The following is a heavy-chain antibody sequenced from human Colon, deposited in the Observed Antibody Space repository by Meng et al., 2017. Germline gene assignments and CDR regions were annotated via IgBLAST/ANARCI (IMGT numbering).Heavy chain of an antibody. CDR3: ATAVTTVPFDY. J-gene: IGHJ4*02. CDR2: INTYTGNP. V-gene: IGHV7-4-1*02. Sequence: HVQILQYGSELKKPGASVKVSCKASGYDFTNYGMNWVRQAPGQGLEWIGWINTYTGNPAYAQGFTGRFVFSLDTSVSTAYLQISSLKAEDTAVYYCATAVTTVPFDYWGQGTLVTVSS. CDR1: GYDFTNYG. D-gene: IGHD4-17*01.